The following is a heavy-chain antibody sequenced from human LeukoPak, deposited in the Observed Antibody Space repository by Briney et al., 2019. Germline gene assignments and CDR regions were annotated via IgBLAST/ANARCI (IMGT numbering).Heavy chain of an antibody. CDR1: GDSLSNHY. CDR3: ATNAGPAALDAVDI. J-gene: IGHJ3*02. Sequence: SGTLSLTCTVSGDSLSNHYWSWIRQPPGKGLEWIWYIHYSGSTKYNPSLKSRVTISLDSSKTQFSLKLSSVTAADTAVYYCATNAGPAALDAVDIWGQGTMVTVSS. D-gene: IGHD2-2*01. V-gene: IGHV4-59*11. CDR2: IHYSGST.